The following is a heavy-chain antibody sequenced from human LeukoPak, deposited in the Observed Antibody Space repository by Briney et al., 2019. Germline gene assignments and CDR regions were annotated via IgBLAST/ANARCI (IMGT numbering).Heavy chain of an antibody. CDR3: AKDLPLGYWPRTPLVLNYFDP. Sequence: ASVKVSCKASGYTFTGYYMHWVRQAPGQGLEWMGWINPNSGGTNYAQKFQGRVTMTRDTSISTAYMELSRLRSDDTAVYYCAKDLPLGYWPRTPLVLNYFDPWGQGTLVTVSS. CDR2: INPNSGGT. CDR1: GYTFTGYY. J-gene: IGHJ5*02. V-gene: IGHV1-2*02. D-gene: IGHD2-15*01.